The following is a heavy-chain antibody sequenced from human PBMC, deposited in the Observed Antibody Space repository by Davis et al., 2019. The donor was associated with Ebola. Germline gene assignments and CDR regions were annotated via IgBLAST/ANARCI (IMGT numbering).Heavy chain of an antibody. Sequence: PSETLSLTCAISGDSVSSGGWNWIRQSPSRGLEWLGRTYYSSKWYNDYAVSVKSRITINPDTSKNQFSLQLNSVTPEDTALYYCARGWLRVGMDVWGEGTTVTVSP. V-gene: IGHV6-1*01. D-gene: IGHD5-18*01. CDR1: GDSVSSGG. CDR2: TYYSSKWYN. CDR3: ARGWLRVGMDV. J-gene: IGHJ6*04.